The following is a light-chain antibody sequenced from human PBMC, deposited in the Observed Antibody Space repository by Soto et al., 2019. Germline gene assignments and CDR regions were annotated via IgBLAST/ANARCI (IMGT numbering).Light chain of an antibody. Sequence: DIVMTQSPDSLAVSLGERATINCKSSQSVLYSSNNKNYLAWYQQKPGQPPKLLIYWASTREPGVPDRFSGSGSGTDFTLTISSLQAEDVAVYCCQQYYTTPWTFGQGTKVEVK. CDR3: QQYYTTPWT. CDR1: QSVLYSSNNKNY. J-gene: IGKJ1*01. CDR2: WAS. V-gene: IGKV4-1*01.